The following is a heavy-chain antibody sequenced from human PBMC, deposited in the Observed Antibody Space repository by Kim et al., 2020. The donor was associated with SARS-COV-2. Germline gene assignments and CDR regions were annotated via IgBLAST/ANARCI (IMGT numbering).Heavy chain of an antibody. D-gene: IGHD2-15*01. Sequence: NTNYAQKLQGRVTMTTDPSTSEAYMELRSLRSDDTAVYYCAREDIAGFDPWGQGTLVTVSS. CDR2: NT. CDR3: AREDIAGFDP. J-gene: IGHJ5*02. V-gene: IGHV1-18*01.